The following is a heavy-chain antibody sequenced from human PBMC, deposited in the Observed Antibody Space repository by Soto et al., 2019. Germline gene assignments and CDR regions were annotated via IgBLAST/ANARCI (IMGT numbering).Heavy chain of an antibody. CDR1: GCSVSSGSYY. Sequence: SETLSLTCTVSGCSVSSGSYYWSWIRQPPGKGLEWIGYIYYSGSTNYNPSLKSRVTISVDTSKNQFSLKLSSVTAADTAVYYCARDRIAARSHYYYGMDVWGQGTTVTVSS. J-gene: IGHJ6*02. D-gene: IGHD6-25*01. CDR2: IYYSGST. V-gene: IGHV4-61*01. CDR3: ARDRIAARSHYYYGMDV.